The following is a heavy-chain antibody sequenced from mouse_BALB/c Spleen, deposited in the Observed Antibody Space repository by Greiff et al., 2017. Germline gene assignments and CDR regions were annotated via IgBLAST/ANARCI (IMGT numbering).Heavy chain of an antibody. V-gene: IGHV14-3*02. D-gene: IGHD1-1*02. CDR1: GFNIKDTY. CDR3: ALYGGKP. CDR2: IDPANGNT. J-gene: IGHJ4*01. Sequence: EVQLVESGAELVKPGASVKLSCTASGFNIKDTYMHWVKQRPEQGLEWIGRIDPANGNTKYDPKFQGKATITADTSSNTAYLQLSSLTSEDTAVYYCALYGGKPWGQGTSVTVSS.